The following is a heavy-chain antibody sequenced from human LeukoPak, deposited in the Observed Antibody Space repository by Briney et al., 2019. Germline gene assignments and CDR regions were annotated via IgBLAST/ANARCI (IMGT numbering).Heavy chain of an antibody. J-gene: IGHJ4*02. CDR2: IFDSENS. V-gene: IGHV4-59*01. D-gene: IGHD1-26*01. CDR1: GDSISSYY. Sequence: SETLSLTCTVSGDSISSYYWSWIRQPPGKGLEWIGYIFDSENSKYNPSLGSRGTISVDTSKDQLSLKLTSVTAADTDVYYCARFSSQLLKTGGFDSWGQGTLVTVFS. CDR3: ARFSSQLLKTGGFDS.